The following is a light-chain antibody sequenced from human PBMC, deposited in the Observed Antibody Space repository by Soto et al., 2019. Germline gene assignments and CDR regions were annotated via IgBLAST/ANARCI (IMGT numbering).Light chain of an antibody. J-gene: IGLJ1*01. V-gene: IGLV2-14*02. CDR2: EGS. Sequence: QSVLTQPASVSGSPGQSITISCTGTSSDVGSYNLVSWYQHHPGKAPKLMIFEGSKRPSGVSNRFSASKSGTTASLTISGLQAEDEADYYCSSYTSSSTLYVFGSGTKVTVL. CDR1: SSDVGSYNL. CDR3: SSYTSSSTLYV.